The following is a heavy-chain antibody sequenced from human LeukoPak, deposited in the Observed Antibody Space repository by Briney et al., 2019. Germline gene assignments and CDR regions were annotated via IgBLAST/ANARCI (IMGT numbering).Heavy chain of an antibody. V-gene: IGHV3-74*01. D-gene: IGHD2/OR15-2a*01. J-gene: IGHJ4*02. CDR3: TRVSTTDDY. CDR2: INSDGRSA. Sequence: AGRSLRLSCAASGFAFSRYWMHWVRQAPGKGLVWVSRINSDGRSAVYADSVKGRFTISRDNAKNTLYLQMDSLRAEDTAVYYCTRVSTTDDYWGQGTLVTVSS. CDR1: GFAFSRYW.